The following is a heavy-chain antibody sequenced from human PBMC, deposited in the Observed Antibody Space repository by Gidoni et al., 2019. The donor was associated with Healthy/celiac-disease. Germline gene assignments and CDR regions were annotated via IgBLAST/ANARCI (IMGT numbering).Heavy chain of an antibody. J-gene: IGHJ4*02. Sequence: QVQLVQSGAEVKKPGSSVKVSCKASGGTFSSYAISWVRQAPGQGLEWMGGTIPICGTATYAQKYQGRVTITADESTSTAYMELSSLRSEDTAVYYCAREGQRWGEDWGQGTLVTVSS. D-gene: IGHD3-16*01. CDR3: AREGQRWGED. CDR1: GGTFSSYA. V-gene: IGHV1-69*01. CDR2: TIPICGTA.